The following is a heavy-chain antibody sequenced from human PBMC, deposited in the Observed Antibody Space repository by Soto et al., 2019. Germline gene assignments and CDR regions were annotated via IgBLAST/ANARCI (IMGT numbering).Heavy chain of an antibody. V-gene: IGHV4-39*01. CDR1: GGYSSSSSYY. D-gene: IGHD2-15*01. CDR2: IYYSGST. Sequence: SETLSLTCTVSGGYSSSSSYYWGWIRQPPGKGLEWIGSIYYSGSTYYNPSLKSRVTISVDTSKNQFSLKLSSVTAADTAVYYCARQTCSGGSCYSYYYYYMDVWGKGTTVTVSS. CDR3: ARQTCSGGSCYSYYYYYMDV. J-gene: IGHJ6*03.